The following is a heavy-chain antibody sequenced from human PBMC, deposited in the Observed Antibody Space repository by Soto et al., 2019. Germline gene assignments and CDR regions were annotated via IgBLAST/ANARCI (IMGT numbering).Heavy chain of an antibody. CDR1: GFTFSSFG. J-gene: IGHJ4*02. CDR2: ILYDGSNK. V-gene: IGHV3-30*18. Sequence: HPGESLRLSCAASGFTFSSFGMHWVRQAPGKGLEWVAVILYDGSNKYYADSVKGRFTISRDNSKNTLYLQMNSLRSEDTAVFYCAKPTVPFGRTVVAGPFDNWGQGA. CDR3: AKPTVPFGRTVVAGPFDN. D-gene: IGHD6-19*01.